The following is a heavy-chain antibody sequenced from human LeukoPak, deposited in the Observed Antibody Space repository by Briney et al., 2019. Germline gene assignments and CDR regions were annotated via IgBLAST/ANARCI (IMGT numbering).Heavy chain of an antibody. Sequence: SETLSLTCTVSGASTRSNNYYWAWIRQPPGKGLEWIGSIYYLGTTHDNPSLKSRVTISVDTSKNQFSLKLSSVTAADTAVYYCARGGYSYGTFDYWGQGTLVTVSS. CDR2: IYYLGTT. CDR1: GASTRSNNYY. V-gene: IGHV4-39*07. CDR3: ARGGYSYGTFDY. J-gene: IGHJ4*02. D-gene: IGHD5-18*01.